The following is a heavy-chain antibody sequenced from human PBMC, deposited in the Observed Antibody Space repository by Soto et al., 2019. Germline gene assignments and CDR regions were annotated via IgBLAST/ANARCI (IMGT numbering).Heavy chain of an antibody. Sequence: QVQLVESGGGVVQPGRSLRLSCAASGFTFSSYGMHWVRQAPGKGLEWVAVIWDDGSNKYYADSVKGRFTISRDNSKNTRYLQMSSLRAEDTAVYYCARDRYSSGWYDLDYWGQGTLVTVSS. CDR2: IWDDGSNK. J-gene: IGHJ4*02. CDR3: ARDRYSSGWYDLDY. D-gene: IGHD6-19*01. CDR1: GFTFSSYG. V-gene: IGHV3-33*01.